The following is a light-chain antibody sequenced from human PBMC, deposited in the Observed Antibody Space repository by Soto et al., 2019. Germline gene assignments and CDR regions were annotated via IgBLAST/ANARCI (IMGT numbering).Light chain of an antibody. CDR3: AAWDDSLNGHVV. J-gene: IGLJ2*01. V-gene: IGLV1-44*01. Sequence: QLVLTQPLSASGTPGQRVTISCSGSSSNIGSNTVNWYQQLPGTAPKLLIYSNNQRPSGVPDRFSGSKSGTSASLAISGLQSEDEADYYCAAWDDSLNGHVVFGGGTKVTVL. CDR2: SNN. CDR1: SSNIGSNT.